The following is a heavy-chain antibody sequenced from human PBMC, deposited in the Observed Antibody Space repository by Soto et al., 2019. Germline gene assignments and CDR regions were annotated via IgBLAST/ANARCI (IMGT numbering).Heavy chain of an antibody. CDR2: INAYNGNT. J-gene: IGHJ4*02. CDR3: ASVSPPICL. CDR1: GYTFTNYA. D-gene: IGHD3-16*01. V-gene: IGHV1-18*01. Sequence: QVQLVQSGAEVKKPGASVKVSCKASGYTFTNYAISWVRQAPGQGLEWMGWINAYNGNTNYAQKLQGRVAMTTDTAARTAYMGLRSPGSDDTAVYYCASVSPPICLWGQGTLVTVSS.